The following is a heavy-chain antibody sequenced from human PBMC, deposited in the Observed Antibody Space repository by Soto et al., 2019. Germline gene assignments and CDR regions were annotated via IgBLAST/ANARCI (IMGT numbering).Heavy chain of an antibody. CDR3: ARHQSSRADSTPMVACGMDV. V-gene: IGHV4-39*01. CDR1: GGSISSSSYY. CDR2: IYYSGST. Sequence: PSETLSLTCTVSGGSISSSSYYWGWIRQPPGKGLEWIGSIYYSGSTYYNPSLKSRVTISVDTSKNQFSLKLSSVTAADTAVYYCARHQSSRADSTPMVACGMDVWGQGTTVTVSS. J-gene: IGHJ6*02. D-gene: IGHD2-15*01.